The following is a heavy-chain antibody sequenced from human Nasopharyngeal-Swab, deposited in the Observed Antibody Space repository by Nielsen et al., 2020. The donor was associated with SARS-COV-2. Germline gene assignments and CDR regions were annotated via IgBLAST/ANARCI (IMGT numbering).Heavy chain of an antibody. D-gene: IGHD3-16*01. CDR1: GRSISGSDW. J-gene: IGHJ4*02. CDR3: ASSSSEKRGHDS. CDR2: PSPDGGT. V-gene: IGHV4-4*02. Sequence: GSLRLSCTVSGRSISGSDWWSWVRQHPGKGLEWIGEPSPDGGTNYNPSLKSRVVVSVDRSKNQFSLRLNSVTAADTAVYYCASSSSEKRGHDSWGQGTLVTVSS.